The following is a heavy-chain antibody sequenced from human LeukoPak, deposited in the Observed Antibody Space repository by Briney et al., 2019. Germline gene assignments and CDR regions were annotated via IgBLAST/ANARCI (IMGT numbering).Heavy chain of an antibody. J-gene: IGHJ3*02. CDR3: ARDPLGVGASWMQDAFGM. CDR1: GFTFSSYG. CDR2: IRYDGSNK. Sequence: HPGGSLSLTCAASGFTFSSYGRHWDRQAPGKGLEWGAFIRYDGSNKYYADSVKGRFTISINNSKNTLYLQMNSLRAEDTAVYYCARDPLGVGASWMQDAFGMWGQGTMVTVSS. V-gene: IGHV3-30*02. D-gene: IGHD1-26*01.